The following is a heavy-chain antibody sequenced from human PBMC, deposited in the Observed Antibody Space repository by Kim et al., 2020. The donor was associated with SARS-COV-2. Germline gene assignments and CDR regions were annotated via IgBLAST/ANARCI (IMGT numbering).Heavy chain of an antibody. D-gene: IGHD3-3*01. J-gene: IGHJ4*02. Sequence: KGRFTISRDDSKSIAYLQMNSLKTEDTAVYYCTRVERITIFGVARGGFDYWGQGTLVTVSS. CDR3: TRVERITIFGVARGGFDY. V-gene: IGHV3-49*02.